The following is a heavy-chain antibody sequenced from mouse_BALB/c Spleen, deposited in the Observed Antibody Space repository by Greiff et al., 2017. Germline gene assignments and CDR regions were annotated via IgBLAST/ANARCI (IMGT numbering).Heavy chain of an antibody. CDR3: ARSYGSSFYAMDY. Sequence: QVQLQQSGAELVRPGASVTLSCKASGYTFTDYEMHWVKQTPVHGLEWIGAIDPETGGTAYNQKFKGKATLTADKSSSTAYMELRSLTSEDSAVYYCARSYGSSFYAMDYWGQGTSVTVSS. V-gene: IGHV1-15*01. CDR1: GYTFTDYE. CDR2: IDPETGGT. J-gene: IGHJ4*01. D-gene: IGHD1-1*01.